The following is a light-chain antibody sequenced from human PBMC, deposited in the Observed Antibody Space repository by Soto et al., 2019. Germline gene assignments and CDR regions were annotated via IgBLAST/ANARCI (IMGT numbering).Light chain of an antibody. J-gene: IGKJ5*01. CDR1: QSVSSY. CDR2: DAS. V-gene: IGKV3-11*01. CDR3: QQRSNWPPIT. Sequence: EIVLTQSPATLSLSPGERATLSCRASQSVSSYLAWYQQKPGQAPRLLIYDASNRATGIPARFRGSGSGTDFTLTISTLEPEDFAVYSCQQRSNWPPITFGQGTRLEIK.